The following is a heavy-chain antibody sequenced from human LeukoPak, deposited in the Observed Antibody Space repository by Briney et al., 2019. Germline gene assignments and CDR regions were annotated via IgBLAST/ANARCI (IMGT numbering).Heavy chain of an antibody. V-gene: IGHV3-74*01. CDR2: INGDGSST. CDR3: ARVGTGAHFDY. D-gene: IGHD3/OR15-3a*01. Sequence: PGGSLRLSCAASGFTFSSYWMHWVRQGPGKGLVWVSRINGDGSSTSYADSVKGRFTISRDNAKNTLYLQMNSLRAEDTAVYYCARVGTGAHFDYWGQEPWSPSPQ. CDR1: GFTFSSYW. J-gene: IGHJ4*01.